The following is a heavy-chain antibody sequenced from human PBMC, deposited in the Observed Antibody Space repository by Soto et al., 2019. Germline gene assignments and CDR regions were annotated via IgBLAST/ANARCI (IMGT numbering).Heavy chain of an antibody. Sequence: EVQLVESGGGLVQPGRSLRLSCAASGFTLDDYAMHWVRQAPGKGLEWVSGISWNSGSIGYADSVKGRFTISRDNAKDSLYLQMNSLRAEDTAVYYCARSDYYCYHMDVWGKGTTVTVSS. J-gene: IGHJ6*03. CDR2: ISWNSGSI. V-gene: IGHV3-9*01. CDR1: GFTLDDYA. CDR3: ARSDYYCYHMDV.